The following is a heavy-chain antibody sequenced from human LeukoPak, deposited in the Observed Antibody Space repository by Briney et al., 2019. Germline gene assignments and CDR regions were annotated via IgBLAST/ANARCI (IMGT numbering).Heavy chain of an antibody. Sequence: SETLSLTCAVYGGSFSGYYWSWIRQPPGKGLEWIGEINHSGSTNYNPSLKSRVTISVDTSKNQFSLKLSSVTAADTAVYYCARGRLRYFDWLPRRYGMDVWGKGTTVTVSS. CDR3: ARGRLRYFDWLPRRYGMDV. J-gene: IGHJ6*04. D-gene: IGHD3-9*01. CDR2: INHSGST. V-gene: IGHV4-34*01. CDR1: GGSFSGYY.